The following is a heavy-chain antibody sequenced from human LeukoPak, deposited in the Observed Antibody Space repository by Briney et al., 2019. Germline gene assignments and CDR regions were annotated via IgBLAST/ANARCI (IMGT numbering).Heavy chain of an antibody. V-gene: IGHV4-34*01. J-gene: IGHJ6*03. CDR1: GGSFSGYY. Sequence: SETLSLTCAVYGGSFSGYYWSWIRQPPGKGLEWIGKINHSGSTNYNPSLKSRVTISVDTSKNHFSLNLSSVTAADTAVYYCARNTAYYYASGYYYMDVWGKGTTVTVSS. CDR2: INHSGST. CDR3: ARNTAYYYASGYYYMDV. D-gene: IGHD3-10*01.